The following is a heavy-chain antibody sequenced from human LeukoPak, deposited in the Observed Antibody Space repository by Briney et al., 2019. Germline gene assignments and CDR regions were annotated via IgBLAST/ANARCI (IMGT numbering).Heavy chain of an antibody. CDR3: ARDRSGSYSGNYYYYMDV. V-gene: IGHV3-30*02. D-gene: IGHD1-26*01. Sequence: PGLSLRLSCAASGFTFSSYGMHWVRQAPGKGLEWVAFIRYDGSNKYYADSVKGRFTISRDNSKNTLYLQMNSLRAEDTAVYYCARDRSGSYSGNYYYYMDVWGKGTTVTISS. J-gene: IGHJ6*03. CDR1: GFTFSSYG. CDR2: IRYDGSNK.